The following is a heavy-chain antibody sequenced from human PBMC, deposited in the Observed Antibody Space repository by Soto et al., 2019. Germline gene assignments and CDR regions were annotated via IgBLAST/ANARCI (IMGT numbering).Heavy chain of an antibody. D-gene: IGHD3-3*01. J-gene: IGHJ4*02. CDR3: ASASAILEWYRFDY. CDR1: GYTFTSYA. CDR2: INAGNGNT. V-gene: IGHV1-3*01. Sequence: ASVKVSCKASGYTFTSYAMHWVRQAPGQRLEWMGWINAGNGNTEYSQKFQGRVTITRDTSASTAYMELSSLRSEDTAVYYCASASAILEWYRFDYWGQGTLVTVSS.